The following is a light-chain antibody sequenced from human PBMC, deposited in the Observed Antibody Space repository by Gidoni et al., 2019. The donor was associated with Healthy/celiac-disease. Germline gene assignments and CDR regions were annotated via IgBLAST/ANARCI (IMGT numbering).Light chain of an antibody. CDR2: DAS. J-gene: IGKJ1*01. CDR1: PSVSSY. Sequence: DIVLTQSPATLSLSPGERATLSCRASPSVSSYLACYQQTPSQAPRLLISDASNRATGIPARFSGSGSGTDFTLTISSLEPEDFAVYYCHQRRNWPAGWTFGQXTKVEIK. V-gene: IGKV3-11*01. CDR3: HQRRNWPAGWT.